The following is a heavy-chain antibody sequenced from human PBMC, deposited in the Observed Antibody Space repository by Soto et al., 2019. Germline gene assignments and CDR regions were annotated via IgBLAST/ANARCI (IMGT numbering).Heavy chain of an antibody. Sequence: QVQLQESGPGLVKPSQTLSLTCTVSGGSIISGGYYWSWIRQHPGQGLAWIGYIYYSGSTYYNPSLKSRLTISVDTSNNQFSLKLSSVTPADTAVYYCAREAGYSYARALHYWCQGTLVTVSS. J-gene: IGHJ4*02. CDR2: IYYSGST. CDR3: AREAGYSYARALHY. CDR1: GGSIISGGYY. V-gene: IGHV4-31*03. D-gene: IGHD5-18*01.